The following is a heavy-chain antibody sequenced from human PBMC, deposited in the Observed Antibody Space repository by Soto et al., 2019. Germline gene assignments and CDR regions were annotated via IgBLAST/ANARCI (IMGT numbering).Heavy chain of an antibody. Sequence: QVQLMQSGAEVKKPGASVKVSCKASGYTFTNYGISWVRQAPEQGLEWMGWISPYKGNTYYAQNLQGRVTMTTDTSTYTAYMELRRLRSDDTAVYFCARDLDGSGSYYTDYWGQGTLVTVSS. J-gene: IGHJ4*02. CDR1: GYTFTNYG. CDR3: ARDLDGSGSYYTDY. CDR2: ISPYKGNT. D-gene: IGHD3-10*01. V-gene: IGHV1-18*01.